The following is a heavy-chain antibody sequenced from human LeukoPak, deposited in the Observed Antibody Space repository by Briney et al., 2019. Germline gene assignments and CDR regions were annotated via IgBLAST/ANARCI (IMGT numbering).Heavy chain of an antibody. CDR3: ARGAPSVTLDY. CDR1: GFTFSSYW. Sequence: GGSLRLSCATSGFTFSSYWMHWVRQAPGKGLVWVSRISSDGSNTNYADSVKGRFTISRDNAKNTLFLQMNSLRAEDTAVYYCARGAPSVTLDYWGQGTLVTVSS. J-gene: IGHJ4*02. V-gene: IGHV3-74*01. D-gene: IGHD4-17*01. CDR2: ISSDGSNT.